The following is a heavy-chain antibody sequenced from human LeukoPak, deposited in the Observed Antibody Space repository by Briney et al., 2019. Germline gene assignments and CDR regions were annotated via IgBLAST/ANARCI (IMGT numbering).Heavy chain of an antibody. CDR2: ISSDENTK. J-gene: IGHJ4*02. CDR1: GFTFSTYA. CDR3: VRGHTTATYYFDY. V-gene: IGHV3-30*04. D-gene: IGHD1-1*01. Sequence: GGSLRLSCAASGFTFSTYAMHWVRQAPGKGLEWVAIISSDENTKYYADSVRGRFTVSRDNSKNTLYLQMNSLRAEDTAVYYCVRGHTTATYYFDYWGQGTLVTVSS.